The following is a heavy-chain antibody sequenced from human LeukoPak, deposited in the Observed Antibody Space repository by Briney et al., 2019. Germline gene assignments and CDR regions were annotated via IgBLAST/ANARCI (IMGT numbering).Heavy chain of an antibody. CDR1: GDSISTSIYY. D-gene: IGHD6-19*01. CDR3: ARDWEYSSGWNI. CDR2: IHNSGST. Sequence: SETLSLTCSVSGDSISTSIYYWSWIRQPPGKGLEWIGYIHNSGSTNYNPSLKSRVTISLDTSKNQLSLRLSSVTAADTAVYYCARDWEYSSGWNIWGQGTMVTVSS. J-gene: IGHJ3*02. V-gene: IGHV4-61*01.